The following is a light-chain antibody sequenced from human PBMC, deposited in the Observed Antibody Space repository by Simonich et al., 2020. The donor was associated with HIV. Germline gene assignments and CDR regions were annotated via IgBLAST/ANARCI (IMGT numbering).Light chain of an antibody. CDR3: QQYNNWPTGDP. J-gene: IGKJ3*01. Sequence: EIVMTQSPATLSVSPGERATLSCRASQSVSNNLAWYQQRPGQAPRLLIYGASTRATGIPARFSGSGSGTEFTLTISSMQSEDFAVYYCQQYNNWPTGDPFGPGTKVDIK. V-gene: IGKV3-15*01. CDR2: GAS. CDR1: QSVSNN.